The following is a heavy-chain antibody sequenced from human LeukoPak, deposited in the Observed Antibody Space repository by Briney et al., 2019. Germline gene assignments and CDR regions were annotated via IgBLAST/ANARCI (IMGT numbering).Heavy chain of an antibody. CDR1: GFSFNDYW. CDR2: INGDESQK. Sequence: GGSLRLSCAASGFSFNDYWVTWIRQIPGKGLEWVANINGDESQKYYVNSVKGRFTISRDNAKDSVYLEMNSLRAEDTAVYYCAKDRGLLWFGESHWFDPWGQGTLVTVSS. V-gene: IGHV3-7*01. D-gene: IGHD3-10*01. J-gene: IGHJ5*02. CDR3: AKDRGLLWFGESHWFDP.